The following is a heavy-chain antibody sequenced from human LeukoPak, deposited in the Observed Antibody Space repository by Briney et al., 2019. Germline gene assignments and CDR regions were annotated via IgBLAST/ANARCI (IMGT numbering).Heavy chain of an antibody. J-gene: IGHJ4*02. CDR3: VTGGATYEFDY. D-gene: IGHD1-26*01. V-gene: IGHV1-69*13. CDR1: GGTFSSYA. CDR2: IIPIFGTA. Sequence: ASVKVPCKASGGTFSSYAISWVRQAPGQGLEWMGGIIPIFGTANYAQKFQGRVTITADESTSTAYMGLSSLRSEDTAVYYCVTGGATYEFDYWGQGTLVTVSS.